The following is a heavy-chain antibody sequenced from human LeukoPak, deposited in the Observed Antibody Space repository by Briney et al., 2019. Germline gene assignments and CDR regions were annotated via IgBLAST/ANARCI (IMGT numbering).Heavy chain of an antibody. D-gene: IGHD3-10*01. J-gene: IGHJ3*02. CDR2: INHSGST. V-gene: IGHV4-34*01. Sequence: SETLSLTCAVYGGSFSGYYWSWIRQPPGKGLEWIGEINHSGSTNYNPSLKSRVTISVDTSKNQFSLKLSSVTAADTAVYYCARHKNGGLYDAFDIWGQRTMVTVSS. CDR3: ARHKNGGLYDAFDI. CDR1: GGSFSGYY.